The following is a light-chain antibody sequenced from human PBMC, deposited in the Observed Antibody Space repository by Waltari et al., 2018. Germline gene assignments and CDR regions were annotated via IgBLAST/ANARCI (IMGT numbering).Light chain of an antibody. CDR2: RTN. Sequence: QTVVTQEPSFSVSPGGTVTLTCGLISGSVSTNFYPTWYQQTPGQAPRTLIRRTNTRSCGVSYRFSGSIFVNKSALSITGAQADDGSDYYCVLYMGSGMSVFGVGTKLTVL. J-gene: IGLJ3*02. V-gene: IGLV8-61*01. CDR1: SGSVSTNFY. CDR3: VLYMGSGMSV.